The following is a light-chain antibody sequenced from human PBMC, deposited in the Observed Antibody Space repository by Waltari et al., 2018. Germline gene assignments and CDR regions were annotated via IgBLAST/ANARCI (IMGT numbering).Light chain of an antibody. CDR2: KAN. Sequence: QTVVTQEPLVSVSPGGTVTLACALSAGSLSTTSDATWYQQTPVQAPRTLVYKANARSSGVPDRFSGSILGNTAALTITGAQADDESDYYCALYMGSGIWVFGGGTRLTVL. CDR1: AGSLSTTSD. J-gene: IGLJ3*02. CDR3: ALYMGSGIWV. V-gene: IGLV8-61*01.